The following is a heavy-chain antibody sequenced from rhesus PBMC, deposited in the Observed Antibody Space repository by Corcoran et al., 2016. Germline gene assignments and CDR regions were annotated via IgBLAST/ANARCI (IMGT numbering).Heavy chain of an antibody. CDR1: GVSISRSNW. V-gene: IGHV4-93*02. CDR2: FYGRGGST. D-gene: IGHD3-28*01. Sequence: QVQLQESGPAVVKPSATLSLTCAVSGVSISRSNWWSWSRQYPGNGLEWSGGFYGRGGSTEYTPSRKIQVTISIDTSKNQFSLKLSSVTAADTAVYYCARTYGSGYFDFWGQGLRVTVSS. J-gene: IGHJ3*01. CDR3: ARTYGSGYFDF.